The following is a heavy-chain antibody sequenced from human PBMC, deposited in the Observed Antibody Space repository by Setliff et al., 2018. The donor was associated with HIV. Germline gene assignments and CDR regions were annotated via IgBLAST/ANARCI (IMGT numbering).Heavy chain of an antibody. D-gene: IGHD3-10*01. CDR3: ARGPYGPPDAFDI. CDR2: IDWDDDK. J-gene: IGHJ3*02. Sequence: SGPTLVNPTQTLTLTCTFSGFSPSTSGMRVTWIRQPPGKALEWLARIDWDDDKFYSTSLKTRLTISKDTSKNQVVLTMTNMDPVDTATYYCARGPYGPPDAFDIWGQGTMVTVPS. CDR1: GFSPSTSGMR. V-gene: IGHV2-70*04.